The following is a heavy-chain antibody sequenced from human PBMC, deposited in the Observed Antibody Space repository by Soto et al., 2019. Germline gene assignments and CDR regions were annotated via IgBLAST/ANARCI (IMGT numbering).Heavy chain of an antibody. J-gene: IGHJ3*02. CDR1: EFTFRSYW. CDR3: AKPKIQLAARVPFDI. CDR2: INSDGSIT. Sequence: GGSLRLSCAASEFTFRSYWMHWVRQPPGKGLVWVSRINSDGSITTYGDSVKGRFTISRDNSKNTLYLQMNSLRAEDTAVYYCAKPKIQLAARVPFDIWGQGTMVTDS. D-gene: IGHD6-6*01. V-gene: IGHV3-74*01.